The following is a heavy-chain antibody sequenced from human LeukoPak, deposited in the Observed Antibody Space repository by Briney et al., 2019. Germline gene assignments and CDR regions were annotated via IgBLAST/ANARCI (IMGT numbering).Heavy chain of an antibody. J-gene: IGHJ4*02. CDR2: INSDGRDT. D-gene: IGHD2-8*01. Sequence: PGGSLRLSCAASGFTFSGYWMHWVRQAPGKGLVWVSRINSDGRDTKYADSVQGRFTISRDNAKNTLYLQMNSLRAEDTAVYYCARGSCTNGVCYFSYWGQGTLVTVSS. CDR3: ARGSCTNGVCYFSY. V-gene: IGHV3-74*03. CDR1: GFTFSGYW.